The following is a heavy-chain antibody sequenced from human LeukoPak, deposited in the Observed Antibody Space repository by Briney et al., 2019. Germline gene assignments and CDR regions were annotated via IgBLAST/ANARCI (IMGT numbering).Heavy chain of an antibody. Sequence: GGSLRLSCAASGLTFSSYNMNWVRQAPGKGPGWVAYITASDTTKYYADSVKGRFTISSDNAKKSLFLQMNSLRAEDTAVYYCAAASAFSSSWRSWGQGTVVSVSS. CDR2: ITASDTTK. V-gene: IGHV3-48*01. CDR1: GLTFSSYN. J-gene: IGHJ5*02. CDR3: AAASAFSSSWRS. D-gene: IGHD6-13*01.